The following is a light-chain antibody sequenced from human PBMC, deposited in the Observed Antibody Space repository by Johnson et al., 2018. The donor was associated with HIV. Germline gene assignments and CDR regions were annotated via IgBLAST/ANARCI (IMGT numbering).Light chain of an antibody. CDR2: ESD. J-gene: IGLJ1*01. CDR1: SSNIGNNY. CDR3: ATCDNSLRV. Sequence: QSVLTQPPSVSAAPGQKVTISCSGSSSNIGNNYISWYQQLPGTAPKLLIFESDKRPSGIPDRFSGSKSGTSATLGITGLQTGDEADYYCATCDNSLRVFGTGTKVTVL. V-gene: IGLV1-51*02.